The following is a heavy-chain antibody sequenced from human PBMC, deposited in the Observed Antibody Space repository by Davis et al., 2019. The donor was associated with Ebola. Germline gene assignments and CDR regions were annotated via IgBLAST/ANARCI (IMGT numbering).Heavy chain of an antibody. CDR2: TYYRSKWYN. V-gene: IGHV6-1*01. CDR1: GDSVSSNSAA. Sequence: MPSETLSLTCAISGDSVSSNSAAWNWIRQSPSRGLEWLGRTYYRSKWYNDYAVSVKSRITINPDTSKNQFSLQLNSVTPEDTAVYYCARAAAATFGMDVWGQGTTVTVPS. D-gene: IGHD2-15*01. J-gene: IGHJ6*02. CDR3: ARAAAATFGMDV.